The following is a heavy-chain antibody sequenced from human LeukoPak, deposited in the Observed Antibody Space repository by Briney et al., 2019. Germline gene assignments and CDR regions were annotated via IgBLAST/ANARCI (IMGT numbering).Heavy chain of an antibody. D-gene: IGHD2-2*01. CDR1: GYTFTGYY. CDR3: ARQDCSSTSCYFDY. Sequence: ASVKVSCKVSGYTFTGYYMHWVRQAPGQGLEWMGWINPNSGGTNYAQKFQGRVTMTRDTSISTAYMELSRLRSDDTAVYYCARQDCSSTSCYFDYWGQGTLVTVSS. V-gene: IGHV1-2*02. J-gene: IGHJ4*02. CDR2: INPNSGGT.